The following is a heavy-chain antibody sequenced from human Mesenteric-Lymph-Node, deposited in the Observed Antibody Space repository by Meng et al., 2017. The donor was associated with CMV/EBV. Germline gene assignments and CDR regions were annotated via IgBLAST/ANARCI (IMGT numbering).Heavy chain of an antibody. D-gene: IGHD5-18*01. CDR3: ARGDTAMVTGELNFDY. CDR1: GFSFSYGW. CDR2: ISGAGDGT. Sequence: GESLKISCAASGFSFSYGWMSWVRQAPGKGLEWVSTISGAGDGTYDADSVKGRFTISRDNAKNSLYLQMNSLRAEDTAVYYCARGDTAMVTGELNFDYWGQGTLVTVSS. J-gene: IGHJ4*02. V-gene: IGHV3-21*06.